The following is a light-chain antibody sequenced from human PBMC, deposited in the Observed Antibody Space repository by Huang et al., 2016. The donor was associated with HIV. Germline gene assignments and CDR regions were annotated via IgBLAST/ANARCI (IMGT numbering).Light chain of an antibody. CDR3: QQYDSSPAT. V-gene: IGKV3-20*01. CDR2: GAS. J-gene: IGKJ2*01. CDR1: QSVSSSS. Sequence: EIVLTQSPGTLSLSPGERATLSCRASQSVSSSSLAWYQQRPGQAPSLLIYGASSRATGSSDRFSGSGSGTDFTLTINRLEPEDSAVYFCQQYDSSPATFGQGTKLEIK.